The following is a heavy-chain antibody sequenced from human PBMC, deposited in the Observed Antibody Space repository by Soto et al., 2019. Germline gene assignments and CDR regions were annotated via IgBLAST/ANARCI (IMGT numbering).Heavy chain of an antibody. J-gene: IGHJ4*02. Sequence: EVQLVESGGGLVQPGGSLRLSCAASGFTFSSYWMHWVRQIPVKGLVWVSRIKSDGTSTTYADSVKGRFTISRDNAKNKLFLQSISLRADDTAVYHCVRVLVEFATMLFDYWGLGWLVRVCS. CDR2: IKSDGTST. V-gene: IGHV3-74*01. CDR3: VRVLVEFATMLFDY. CDR1: GFTFSSYW. D-gene: IGHD2-8*02.